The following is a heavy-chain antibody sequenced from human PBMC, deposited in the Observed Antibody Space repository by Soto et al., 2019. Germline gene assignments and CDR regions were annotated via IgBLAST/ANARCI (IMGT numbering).Heavy chain of an antibody. J-gene: IGHJ6*02. V-gene: IGHV3-33*01. CDR3: ATEGPYSSSAYYYYGMDV. CDR1: GFTFSSYG. D-gene: IGHD6-13*01. Sequence: GGSLRLSCAASGFTFSSYGMHWVRQAPGKGLEWVAVIWYDGSNKYYADSVKGRFTISRDNSKNTLYLQMNSLRAEDTAVYYCATEGPYSSSAYYYYGMDVWGQGTTVTVSS. CDR2: IWYDGSNK.